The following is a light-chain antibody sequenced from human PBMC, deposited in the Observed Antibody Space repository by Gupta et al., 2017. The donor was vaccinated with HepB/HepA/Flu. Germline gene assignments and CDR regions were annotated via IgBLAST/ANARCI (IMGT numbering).Light chain of an antibody. CDR1: QSVSDSQ. CDR2: AVS. Sequence: EIVLTQSPGTLSLSPGERATLSCRTGQSVSDSQLAWYQQKPGQAPRLLIYAVSIRATGVPDRGSGSGSGTDFTLTISRLEPEDFAVYYCQQYDSLTWTFGPGTKVEIK. CDR3: QQYDSLTWT. J-gene: IGKJ1*01. V-gene: IGKV3-20*01.